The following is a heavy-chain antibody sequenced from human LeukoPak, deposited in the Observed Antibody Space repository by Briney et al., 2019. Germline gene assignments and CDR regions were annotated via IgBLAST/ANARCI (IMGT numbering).Heavy chain of an antibody. V-gene: IGHV3-23*01. CDR3: AKDPASSEVVTVTLFRHNYYGMDV. J-gene: IGHJ6*02. D-gene: IGHD2-21*02. Sequence: GGSLRLSCAASGFTFSSYAMSWVRQAPGKGLEWVSAISGSGGSTYYADSVKGRFTISRDNSKNTLYLQMNSVRAEDTAVYYCAKDPASSEVVTVTLFRHNYYGMDVWGQGTTVTVSS. CDR1: GFTFSSYA. CDR2: ISGSGGST.